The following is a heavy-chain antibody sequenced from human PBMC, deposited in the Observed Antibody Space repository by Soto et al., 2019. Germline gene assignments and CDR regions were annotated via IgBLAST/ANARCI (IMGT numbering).Heavy chain of an antibody. V-gene: IGHV1-46*01. D-gene: IGHD5-12*01. CDR1: GYTFTSYY. CDR3: ARGGSRDGYNFRYYYYYGMDV. CDR2: INPSGGST. J-gene: IGHJ6*02. Sequence: ASVKVSCKASGYTFTSYYMHWVRQAPGQELEWMGIINPSGGSTSYAQKFQGRVTMTRDTSTSTVYMELSSLRSEDTAVYYCARGGSRDGYNFRYYYYYGMDVWGQGTTVTVSS.